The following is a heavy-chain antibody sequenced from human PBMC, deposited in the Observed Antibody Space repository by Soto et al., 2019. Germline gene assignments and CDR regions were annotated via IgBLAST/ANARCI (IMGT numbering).Heavy chain of an antibody. CDR3: ARHWSDLYYHDSSGYLRPYYFDY. CDR2: IYYSGST. V-gene: IGHV4-39*01. D-gene: IGHD3-22*01. Sequence: SETLSLTCTVSGGSISSSSYYWGWIRQPPGKGLEWIGSIYYSGSTYYNPSLKSRVTISVDTSKNQFSLKLSSVTAADTAVYYCARHWSDLYYHDSSGYLRPYYFDYWGQGTLVTVSS. J-gene: IGHJ4*02. CDR1: GGSISSSSYY.